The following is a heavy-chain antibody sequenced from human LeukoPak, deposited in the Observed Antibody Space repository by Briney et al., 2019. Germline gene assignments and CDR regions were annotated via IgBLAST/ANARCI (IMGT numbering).Heavy chain of an antibody. CDR1: GGSVSSGNYY. V-gene: IGHV4-61*01. J-gene: IGHJ5*02. CDR3: ARYCSSTSCYARGPYNWFDP. CDR2: IYYSGST. D-gene: IGHD2-2*01. Sequence: SETLSLTCTVSGGSVSSGNYYWSWIRQPPGKGLEWIGYIYYSGSTNYNPSLKSRVTISVDTSKNQFSLKLSSVTAADTAVYYCARYCSSTSCYARGPYNWFDPWGQGTLVTVSS.